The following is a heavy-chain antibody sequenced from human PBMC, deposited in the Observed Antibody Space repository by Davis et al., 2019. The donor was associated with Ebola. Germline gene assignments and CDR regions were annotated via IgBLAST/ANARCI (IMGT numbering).Heavy chain of an antibody. CDR3: ARGTLHAGRPWYHYYMDV. J-gene: IGHJ6*03. CDR1: GYTFTGYY. D-gene: IGHD6-6*01. V-gene: IGHV1-18*04. CDR2: ISAYNGNT. Sequence: ASVKVSCKASGYTFTGYYMQWVRQAPGQGLEWMGWISAYNGNTNYAQRPQGRVTMTTDTSTSTAYMDLRSLRSDDTAVYYCARGTLHAGRPWYHYYMDVWGKGTTVTVSS.